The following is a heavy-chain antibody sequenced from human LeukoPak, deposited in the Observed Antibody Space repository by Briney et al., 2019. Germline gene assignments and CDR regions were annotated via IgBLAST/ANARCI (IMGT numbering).Heavy chain of an antibody. Sequence: SETLSLTCTVSGGSISSGGYYWSWIRQHPGKGLEWIGYIYYSGSTNYNPSLKSRVTISVDTSKNQFSLKLSSVTAADTAVYYCARDRYYYDSSGYGGAFDIWGQGTMVTVSS. CDR1: GGSISSGGYY. CDR3: ARDRYYYDSSGYGGAFDI. D-gene: IGHD3-22*01. J-gene: IGHJ3*02. V-gene: IGHV4-61*08. CDR2: IYYSGST.